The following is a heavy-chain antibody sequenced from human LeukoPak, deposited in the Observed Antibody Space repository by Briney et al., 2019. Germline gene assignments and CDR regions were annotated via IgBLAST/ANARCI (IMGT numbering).Heavy chain of an antibody. CDR3: ARGGGSYYQ. D-gene: IGHD1-26*01. CDR2: TYFKSKWYY. CDR1: GDSVSSNSAV. Sequence: SQTLSLTCAISGDSVSSNSAVWNWIRQSLSRGLEWLGRTYFKSKWYYDYAGSVKSRITINPDTTKNQFSLQLNSVTPEDTAVYYCARGGGSYYQWGQGTLVTVSS. J-gene: IGHJ4*02. V-gene: IGHV6-1*01.